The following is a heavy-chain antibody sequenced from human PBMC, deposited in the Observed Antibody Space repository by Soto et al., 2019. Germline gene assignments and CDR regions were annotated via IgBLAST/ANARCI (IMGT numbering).Heavy chain of an antibody. CDR2: IIPIFGTA. CDR3: ATDSGYSSGWYTLGAFDI. V-gene: IGHV1-69*01. Sequence: QVQLVQSGAEVKKPGSSVKVSCKASGGTFSSYAISWVRQAPGQGPEWMGGIIPIFGTANYAQKFQGRVTITADESTSTAYMELSSLRSEDTAVYYCATDSGYSSGWYTLGAFDIWGQGTMVTVSS. D-gene: IGHD6-19*01. CDR1: GGTFSSYA. J-gene: IGHJ3*02.